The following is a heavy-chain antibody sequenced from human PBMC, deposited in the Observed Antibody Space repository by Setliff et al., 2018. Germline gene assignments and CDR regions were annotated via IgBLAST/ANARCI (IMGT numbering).Heavy chain of an antibody. Sequence: GGSLRLSCAASGFTFSSYWMHWVRQAPGKGLVWVSRINSDGSSTSYADSVKGRFTISRDNAKSTLYLQMNSLRAEDTAVYYCARTDVEKATKNYWGQGTLVTVSS. CDR3: ARTDVEKATKNY. J-gene: IGHJ4*02. D-gene: IGHD5-12*01. CDR2: INSDGSST. V-gene: IGHV3-74*01. CDR1: GFTFSSYW.